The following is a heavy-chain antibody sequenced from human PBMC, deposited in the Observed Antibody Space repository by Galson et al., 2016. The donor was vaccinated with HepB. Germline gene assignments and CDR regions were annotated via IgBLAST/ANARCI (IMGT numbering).Heavy chain of an antibody. Sequence: SVKVSCKASGYTFPSYGISWVRQAPGQGLEWMGWISVYNGNTNYAQKLQGRVTMTTDTSTSTAYMELTNLRSDDTAIYYCARTKYSLYWFDPWGQGTLVTVSS. CDR1: GYTFPSYG. CDR3: ARTKYSLYWFDP. V-gene: IGHV1-18*04. J-gene: IGHJ5*02. D-gene: IGHD5-12*01. CDR2: ISVYNGNT.